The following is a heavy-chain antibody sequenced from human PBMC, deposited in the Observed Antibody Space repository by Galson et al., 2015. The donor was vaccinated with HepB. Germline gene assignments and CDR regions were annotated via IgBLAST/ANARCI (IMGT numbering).Heavy chain of an antibody. Sequence: ETLSLTCTVSGGSISSSGYYWGWIRQPPGKGLEWIGNIYYSGSTYYNPSLKSRVTISVDTSRNQFSLRKSSVTAADTAVYYCARLNGHTYYFDYWGQGALVTVSS. CDR3: ARLNGHTYYFDY. D-gene: IGHD2-21*01. J-gene: IGHJ4*02. CDR1: GGSISSSGYY. CDR2: IYYSGST. V-gene: IGHV4-39*01.